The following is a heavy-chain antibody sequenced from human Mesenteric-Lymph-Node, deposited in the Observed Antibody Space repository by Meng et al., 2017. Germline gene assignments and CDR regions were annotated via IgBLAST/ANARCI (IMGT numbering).Heavy chain of an antibody. D-gene: IGHD3-22*01. J-gene: IGHJ4*02. V-gene: IGHV4-39*07. CDR1: GGSISSSSYY. CDR2: IYYSGST. Sequence: SETLSLTCTVSGGSISSSSYYWGWIRQPPGKGLEWIGSIYYSGSTYYNPSLKSRVTISVDTSKNQFSLKLSSVTAADTAVYYCARGPYYDSSGYYYGPPPYYFDYWGQGTLVTVSS. CDR3: ARGPYYDSSGYYYGPPPYYFDY.